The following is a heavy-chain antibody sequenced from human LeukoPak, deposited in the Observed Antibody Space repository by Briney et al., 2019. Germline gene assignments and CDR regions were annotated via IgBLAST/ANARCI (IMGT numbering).Heavy chain of an antibody. V-gene: IGHV1-8*01. CDR2: MNPNSGNT. J-gene: IGHJ6*02. D-gene: IGHD6-13*01. CDR3: ARLAGLGSWYRYYYYGMDV. CDR1: GYTFTSYD. Sequence: ASVKVSCKASGYTFTSYDINWVRQATGQGLEWMGWMNPNSGNTGYAQKFQGRVTMTRNTSISTAYMELSSLRSEDTAVYYCARLAGLGSWYRYYYYGMDVWGQGTTVTVSS.